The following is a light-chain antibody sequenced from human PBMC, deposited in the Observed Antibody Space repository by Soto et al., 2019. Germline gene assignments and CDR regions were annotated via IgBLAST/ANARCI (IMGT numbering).Light chain of an antibody. Sequence: QSVLTQPPSASGSPGQSVTIPCTGTSSDVGAYDHVSWYQQHPGKAPKLIIYEVTKRPAGVPDRFSGSKSGNTASLTVSGLQAEDEADYYCSSDAGNYNYVFGTGTKVTVL. CDR1: SSDVGAYDH. CDR2: EVT. V-gene: IGLV2-8*01. CDR3: SSDAGNYNYV. J-gene: IGLJ1*01.